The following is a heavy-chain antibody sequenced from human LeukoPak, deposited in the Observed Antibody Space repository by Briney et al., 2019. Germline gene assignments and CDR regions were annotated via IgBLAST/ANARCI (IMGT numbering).Heavy chain of an antibody. J-gene: IGHJ4*02. D-gene: IGHD5-18*01. V-gene: IGHV3-30*18. CDR3: AKVQGYSYGYFDY. CDR1: GFTFSSYG. CDR2: ISYDGSIK. Sequence: GRSLRLSCAASGFTFSSYGMHWVRQAPGKGLEWVAVISYDGSIKYYADSVKGRFTISRDNSKNTLYLQMNSLRAENTAVYYCAKVQGYSYGYFDYWGQGTLVTVSS.